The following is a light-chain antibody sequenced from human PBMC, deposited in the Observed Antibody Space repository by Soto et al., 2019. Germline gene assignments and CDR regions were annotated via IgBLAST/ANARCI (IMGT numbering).Light chain of an antibody. CDR3: QQRSIWPWT. V-gene: IGKV3-11*01. CDR2: DTS. Sequence: EVVLTQSPATLSLSPGERATLACMASQSVSNFLAWYQQKPGQAPRLLIYDTSDRATGLPARFSGSGSGTDFTLTISSLEPEDFAVFYCQQRSIWPWTFGQGTKVDIK. CDR1: QSVSNF. J-gene: IGKJ1*01.